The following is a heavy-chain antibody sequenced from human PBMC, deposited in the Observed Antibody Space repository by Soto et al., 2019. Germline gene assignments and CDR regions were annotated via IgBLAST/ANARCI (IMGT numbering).Heavy chain of an antibody. Sequence: ASVKVSCKASGYTFTGYYMHWVRQAPGQGLEWMGWINPNSGGTNYAQKFQGWVTMTRDTSISTAYMELCRRGSDDTAVYYWARDRRYSSSISFDYWGQGTLVTVSS. CDR3: ARDRRYSSSISFDY. CDR2: INPNSGGT. CDR1: GYTFTGYY. V-gene: IGHV1-2*04. D-gene: IGHD6-6*01. J-gene: IGHJ4*02.